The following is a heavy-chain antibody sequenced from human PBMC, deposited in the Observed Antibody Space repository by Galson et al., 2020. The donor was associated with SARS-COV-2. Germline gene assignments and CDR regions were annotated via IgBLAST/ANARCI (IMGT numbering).Heavy chain of an antibody. CDR1: GFTFDDYA. CDR2: ISWNSGSI. CDR3: AGFTVTTY. D-gene: IGHD4-4*01. V-gene: IGHV3-9*01. Sequence: GGSLRLSCAASGFTFDDYAMHWVRQAPGKGLEWVSGISWNSGSIGYADSVKGRFTISRDNAKNSLYLQMNSLRAEDTALYYCAGFTVTTYWGQGTLVTVSS. J-gene: IGHJ4*02.